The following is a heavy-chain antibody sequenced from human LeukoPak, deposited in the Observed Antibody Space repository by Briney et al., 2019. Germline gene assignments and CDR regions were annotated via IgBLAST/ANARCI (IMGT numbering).Heavy chain of an antibody. CDR2: MNPNSGNT. J-gene: IGHJ5*02. CDR1: GYTFTSYD. CDR3: ARGSIVGARPPLNWFDP. Sequence: ASVKVSCKASGYTFTSYDINWVRQATGQGLEWMGWMNPNSGNTGYAQKFQGRVTMTRNTSISTAYMELSSLRSQDTAVYYCARGSIVGARPPLNWFDPWGQGTLVTVSS. V-gene: IGHV1-8*01. D-gene: IGHD1-26*01.